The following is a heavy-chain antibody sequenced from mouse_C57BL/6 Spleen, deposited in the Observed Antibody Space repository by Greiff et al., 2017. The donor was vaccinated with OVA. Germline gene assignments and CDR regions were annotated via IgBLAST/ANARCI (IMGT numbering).Heavy chain of an antibody. CDR1: GYTFTSYW. V-gene: IGHV1-7*01. J-gene: IGHJ1*03. CDR3: ARYPTEGYFDV. CDR2: LNPSSGYT. D-gene: IGHD1-1*01. Sequence: VQLQQSGAELAKPGASVKLSCKASGYTFTSYWMHWVKQRPGQGLEWIGYLNPSSGYTKYNQKFKDKATLTADKSSSTAYMQLSSLTYEDSAVDYCARYPTEGYFDVWGTGTTVTVSS.